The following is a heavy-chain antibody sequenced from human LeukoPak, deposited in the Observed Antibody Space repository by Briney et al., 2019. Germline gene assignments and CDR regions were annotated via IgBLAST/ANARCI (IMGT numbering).Heavy chain of an antibody. Sequence: PGRSLRLSCAASGFTFSSYGMHWVRQAPGKGLEWVAVISYDGSNKYYADSVKGRFTISRDNSKNTLYLQMNSLRAEDTAVSYCAKDHRGGDQVLYYYYGMDVWGXGTTVTVSS. CDR3: AKDHRGGDQVLYYYYGMDV. CDR1: GFTFSSYG. J-gene: IGHJ6*02. CDR2: ISYDGSNK. D-gene: IGHD3-16*01. V-gene: IGHV3-30*18.